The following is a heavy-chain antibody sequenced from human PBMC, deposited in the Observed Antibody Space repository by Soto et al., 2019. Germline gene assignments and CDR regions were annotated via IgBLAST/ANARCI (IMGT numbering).Heavy chain of an antibody. CDR3: ARVTDLGGVRRGVGGIDY. Sequence: GGSLRLSCAASGFTFSSYWMSWVRQAPGKGLEWVANIKQDGSEKYYVDSVKGRFTISRDNAKNSLYLQMNSLRAEDTAVYYCARVTDLGGVRRGVGGIDYWGQGTLVTVSS. J-gene: IGHJ4*02. V-gene: IGHV3-7*01. CDR1: GFTFSSYW. D-gene: IGHD3-16*01. CDR2: IKQDGSEK.